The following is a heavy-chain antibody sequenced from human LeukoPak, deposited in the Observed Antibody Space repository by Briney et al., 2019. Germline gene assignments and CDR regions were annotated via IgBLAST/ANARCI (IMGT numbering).Heavy chain of an antibody. Sequence: GGSLRLSCAASGFTFSSYAMSWVRQAPGKGLEGVSAISGSGGSTYYADSVKGRFTISRDNSKNTLYLQMNSLRAEDTAVYYCAKTPLGSSFYYFDYWGQGTLVTVSS. CDR1: GFTFSSYA. J-gene: IGHJ4*02. V-gene: IGHV3-23*01. D-gene: IGHD6-13*01. CDR2: ISGSGGST. CDR3: AKTPLGSSFYYFDY.